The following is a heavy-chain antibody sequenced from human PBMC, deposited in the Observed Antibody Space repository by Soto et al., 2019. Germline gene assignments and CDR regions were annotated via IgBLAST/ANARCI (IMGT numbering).Heavy chain of an antibody. Sequence: GGSLRLSCAASGFTFSAYSMSWVRQAPGKGLEWVSSITSGSDYIYYADSLKGRFTISRDNAKNSLYLQMHSLRAEDTAFYYCARVDGYTYPNDYWGQGTLVTVSS. V-gene: IGHV3-21*01. CDR1: GFTFSAYS. D-gene: IGHD5-12*01. CDR3: ARVDGYTYPNDY. CDR2: ITSGSDYI. J-gene: IGHJ4*02.